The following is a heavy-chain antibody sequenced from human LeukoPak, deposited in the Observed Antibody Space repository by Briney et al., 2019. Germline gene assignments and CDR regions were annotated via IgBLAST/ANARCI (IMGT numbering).Heavy chain of an antibody. CDR3: ASSPAADLFDY. J-gene: IGHJ4*02. Sequence: SETLSLTCTVSGGSISSYYWSWIRQPPGKGLEWIGYIYTSGSTNYNPSLKSRVTIPVDTSKNQFSLKLSSVTAADTAVYYCASSPAADLFDYWGQGTLVTVSS. CDR2: IYTSGST. CDR1: GGSISSYY. D-gene: IGHD2-2*01. V-gene: IGHV4-4*09.